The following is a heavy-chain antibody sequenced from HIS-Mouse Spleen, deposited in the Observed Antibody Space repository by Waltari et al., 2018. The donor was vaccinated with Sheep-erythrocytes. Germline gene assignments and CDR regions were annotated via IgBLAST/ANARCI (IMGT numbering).Heavy chain of an antibody. Sequence: QVQLVQSGAEVKKPGSSVKVSCKASGGPFRSHAISWVRQAPGQGLEWMGRIIPILGIANYAQKFQGRVTITADKSTSTAYMELSSLRSEDTAVYYCAQTGATTPHFDYWGQGTLVTVSS. CDR2: IIPILGIA. CDR1: GGPFRSHA. V-gene: IGHV1-69*04. J-gene: IGHJ4*02. D-gene: IGHD1-26*01. CDR3: AQTGATTPHFDY.